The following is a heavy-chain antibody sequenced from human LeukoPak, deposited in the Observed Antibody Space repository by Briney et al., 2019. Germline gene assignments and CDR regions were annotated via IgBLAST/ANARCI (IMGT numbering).Heavy chain of an antibody. Sequence: GGSLRLSCAASGFTFSTYSMNWVRQAPGEGLEWISYISSSSTTIYYADSVKGRFTISRDNGKNSLYLQMNSLRAEDTAVYYCAREGEQWSEPYNWFDPWGQGTLVTVSS. V-gene: IGHV3-48*04. CDR1: GFTFSTYS. D-gene: IGHD6-19*01. CDR3: AREGEQWSEPYNWFDP. CDR2: ISSSSTTI. J-gene: IGHJ5*02.